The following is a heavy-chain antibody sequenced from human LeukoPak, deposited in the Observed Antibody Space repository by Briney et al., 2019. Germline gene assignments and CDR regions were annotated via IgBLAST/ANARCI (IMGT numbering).Heavy chain of an antibody. J-gene: IGHJ3*02. CDR3: AKLIVGMYYYDSSGSFRAFDI. CDR1: GFTFSSYG. CDR2: ISYDGSNK. V-gene: IGHV3-30*18. D-gene: IGHD3-22*01. Sequence: GRSLRLSCAASGFTFSSYGMHWVRQAPGKGLEWVAVISYDGSNKYYADSVKGRFTISRDNSKNMLYLQMNSLRAEDTAVYYCAKLIVGMYYYDSSGSFRAFDIWGQGTMVTVSS.